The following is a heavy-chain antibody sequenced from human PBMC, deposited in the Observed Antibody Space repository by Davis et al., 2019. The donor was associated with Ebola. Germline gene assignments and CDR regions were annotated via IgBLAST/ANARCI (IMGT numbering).Heavy chain of an antibody. Sequence: GESLKISCAASGFTFSSYSMNWVRQAPGKGLEWVSSISSSSSYIYYADSVKGRFTISRDNAKNSLYLQMNSLRAEDTAVYYCVSDDSSGYLYYMDVWGKGTTVTVSS. D-gene: IGHD3-22*01. J-gene: IGHJ6*03. V-gene: IGHV3-21*01. CDR2: ISSSSSYI. CDR1: GFTFSSYS. CDR3: VSDDSSGYLYYMDV.